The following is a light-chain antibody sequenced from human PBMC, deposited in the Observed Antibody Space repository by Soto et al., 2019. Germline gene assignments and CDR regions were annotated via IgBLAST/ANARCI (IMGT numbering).Light chain of an antibody. CDR3: YSYAGENLYV. CDR1: SSDVGSYNL. V-gene: IGLV2-23*01. J-gene: IGLJ1*01. Sequence: QSALTRPASVSASPGQSITSPCTGTSSDVGSYNLVSWFQQHPGKVPKLLIYEGTKRPSGLSDRFSGSKSGTTASLTISGLQAEDEAHYYCYSYAGENLYVFGTGTKVTVL. CDR2: EGT.